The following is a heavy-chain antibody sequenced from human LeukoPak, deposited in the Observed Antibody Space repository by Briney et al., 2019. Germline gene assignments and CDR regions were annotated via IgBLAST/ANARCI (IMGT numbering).Heavy chain of an antibody. CDR3: AKLRFGEKAFDI. V-gene: IGHV3-23*01. Sequence: GGSLRLSCAASGFTFSSYAMTWVRQAPRKGLEWVSSISGSGGSTYYADSVKGRFTISRDNSKNTLYLQMNSLRAEDTAVYYCAKLRFGEKAFDIWGQGTMVTVSS. CDR2: ISGSGGST. D-gene: IGHD3-10*01. CDR1: GFTFSSYA. J-gene: IGHJ3*02.